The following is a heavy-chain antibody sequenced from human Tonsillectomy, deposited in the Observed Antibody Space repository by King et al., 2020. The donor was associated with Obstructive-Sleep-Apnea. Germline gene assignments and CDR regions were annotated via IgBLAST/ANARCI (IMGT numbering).Heavy chain of an antibody. D-gene: IGHD6-6*01. Sequence: DVQLVESGGGLVQPGGSLRLSCAASGFTVSSNYVSWVRQAPGKGLEWVSVIYSGGSTYYADSGKGRFTISRDNSKNTLYLQMDSLRAEDTAVYYCARDVQIAARGNWGQGTLVTVSS. V-gene: IGHV3-66*01. CDR2: IYSGGST. CDR1: GFTVSSNY. CDR3: ARDVQIAARGN. J-gene: IGHJ4*02.